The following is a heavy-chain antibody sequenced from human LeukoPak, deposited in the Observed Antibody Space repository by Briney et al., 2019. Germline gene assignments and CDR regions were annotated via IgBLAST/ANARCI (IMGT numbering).Heavy chain of an antibody. V-gene: IGHV3-30-3*01. Sequence: GGSLRLSCAASGFTFSGYAMHWVRQAPGKGLEWVAVISDDENNKYYTDSVKGRFTISRDNSKNTLYLQMNSLRAEDSALYYCARAGLAATHYYYYGMDVWGQGTTVTVSS. CDR2: ISDDENNK. J-gene: IGHJ6*02. CDR1: GFTFSGYA. D-gene: IGHD2-15*01. CDR3: ARAGLAATHYYYYGMDV.